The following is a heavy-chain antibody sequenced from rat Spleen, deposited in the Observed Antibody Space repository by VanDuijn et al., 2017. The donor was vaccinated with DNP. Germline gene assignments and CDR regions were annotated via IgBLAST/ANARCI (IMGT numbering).Heavy chain of an antibody. V-gene: IGHV5-7*01. D-gene: IGHD3-1*01. CDR2: ILYDGSRT. Sequence: EVQLVESGGGLVQPGRSLKLSCVASGLTFSDYNMAWVRQAPTKGLEWVATILYDGSRTYYRDSVKGRFTISRDNAKSTLYLQMDSLRSEDTATYYCVRRGGKGLFSKWGQGTLVTVSS. CDR1: GLTFSDYN. CDR3: VRRGGKGLFSK. J-gene: IGHJ3*01.